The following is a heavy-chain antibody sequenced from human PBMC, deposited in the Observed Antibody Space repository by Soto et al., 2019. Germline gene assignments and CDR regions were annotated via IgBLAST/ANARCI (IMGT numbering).Heavy chain of an antibody. V-gene: IGHV1-18*01. CDR2: ISGYNGNT. CDR3: AREGPAPYYYYGMDV. CDR1: GYSFTTYG. Sequence: QVQLVQSRGEVKKPGASVKVSCKTSGYSFTTYGISWVRQAPGQGLEWMGWISGYNGNTNYAQNLQGRVTMTTDTSTSTASMELRSLRSADTAVYYCAREGPAPYYYYGMDVWGQGSTVTVSS. J-gene: IGHJ6*02.